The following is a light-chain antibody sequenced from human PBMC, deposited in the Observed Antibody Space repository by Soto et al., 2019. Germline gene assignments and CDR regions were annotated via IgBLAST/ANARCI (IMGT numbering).Light chain of an antibody. CDR1: SSDVGGYNY. J-gene: IGLJ1*01. CDR2: DVS. Sequence: QSALTQPRSVSGSPGQSVTISCTGTSSDVGGYNYVSWYQQHPGKAPKLMIYDVSKRPSGVPDRFSGSKSGNTASLTISGLQAEDEADYYCSSYAGSYTSPYVFGTGTKLTVL. CDR3: SSYAGSYTSPYV. V-gene: IGLV2-11*01.